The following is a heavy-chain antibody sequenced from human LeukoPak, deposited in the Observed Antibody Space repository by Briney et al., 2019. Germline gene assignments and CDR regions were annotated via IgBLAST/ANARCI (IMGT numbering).Heavy chain of an antibody. V-gene: IGHV4-4*02. CDR3: ARDSVNTGGDP. CDR2: IYHSGST. J-gene: IGHJ5*02. CDR1: GGSISSSNW. D-gene: IGHD3-10*01. Sequence: PSETLSLTCAVSGGSISSSNWWSWVRQPPGKGLEWIGEIYHSGSTNYNPSLKSRVTISVDTSKNQFSLKLSSVTAADTAVYYCARDSVNTGGDPWGQGTLVTVSS.